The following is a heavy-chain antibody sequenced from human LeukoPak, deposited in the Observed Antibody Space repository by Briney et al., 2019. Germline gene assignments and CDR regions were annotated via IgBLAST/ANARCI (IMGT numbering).Heavy chain of an antibody. Sequence: PAGSLRLSCAVSGVTFSRHWMSWVRQAPGKGLEWVSSISSSSSYIYYADSVKGRFTISRDNAKNSLYLQMNSLRAEDTAVYYCARELPANYWGQGTLVTVSS. CDR3: ARELPANY. CDR1: GVTFSRHW. V-gene: IGHV3-21*01. D-gene: IGHD2-15*01. J-gene: IGHJ4*02. CDR2: ISSSSSYI.